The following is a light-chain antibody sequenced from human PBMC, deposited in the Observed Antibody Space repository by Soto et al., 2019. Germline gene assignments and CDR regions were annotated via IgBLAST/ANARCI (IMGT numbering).Light chain of an antibody. CDR3: QQYNSYSPETLT. Sequence: DIQMTQSPSTLSASVGDRVTITCRASQSISSWLAWYQQKPGKAPKLLIYDASSLESGVPSRFSGSGSGTEFTLTISSLQPDDFATYYCQQYNSYSPETLTFGGGTKVEIK. CDR2: DAS. V-gene: IGKV1-5*01. J-gene: IGKJ4*01. CDR1: QSISSW.